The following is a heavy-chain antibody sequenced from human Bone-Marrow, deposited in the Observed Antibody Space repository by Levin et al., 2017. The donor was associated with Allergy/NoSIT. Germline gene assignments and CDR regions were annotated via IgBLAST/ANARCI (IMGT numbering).Heavy chain of an antibody. D-gene: IGHD1-1*01. J-gene: IGHJ3*02. Sequence: QSGGSLRLSCAASGFTFSSYAMHWVRQAPGKGLEWVAVISYDGSNKYYADSVKGRFTISRDNSKNTLYLQMNSLRAEDTAVYYCAGSRTTRDAFDIWGQGTMVTVSS. CDR3: AGSRTTRDAFDI. CDR1: GFTFSSYA. V-gene: IGHV3-30-3*01. CDR2: ISYDGSNK.